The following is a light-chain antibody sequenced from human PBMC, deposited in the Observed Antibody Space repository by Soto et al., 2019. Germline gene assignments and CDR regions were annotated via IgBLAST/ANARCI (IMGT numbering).Light chain of an antibody. V-gene: IGKV3-11*01. CDR3: QQRSNWRYT. Sequence: EIVLTQSPATLSLSPGERATLSCRASQSVNSYLAWYQHKPGQAPRLLIYDASNRSTGIPARFSVSGSGSDFTLTISSLEPEDFPVYYCQQRSNWRYTFGQGTKLESK. J-gene: IGKJ2*01. CDR1: QSVNSY. CDR2: DAS.